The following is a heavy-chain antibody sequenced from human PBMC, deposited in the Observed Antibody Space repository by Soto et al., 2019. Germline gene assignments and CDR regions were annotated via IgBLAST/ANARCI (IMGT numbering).Heavy chain of an antibody. J-gene: IGHJ5*02. CDR2: FDPSDSYT. CDR1: GYTFTSYW. CDR3: ARHEVANWFGP. V-gene: IGHV5-10-1*01. Sequence: GESLKISCKGSGYTFTSYWISWVRQMPGKGLEWMGEFDPSDSYTNYSPSFQGHVTISADKPVNTPYLQWRSLKAPDTAMYYCARHEVANWFGPWGQGTLVTV.